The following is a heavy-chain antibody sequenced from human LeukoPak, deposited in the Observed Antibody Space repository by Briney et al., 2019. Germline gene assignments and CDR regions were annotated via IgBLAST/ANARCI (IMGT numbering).Heavy chain of an antibody. V-gene: IGHV3-74*01. J-gene: IGHJ4*02. CDR2: INSDGSST. D-gene: IGHD3-10*01. CDR3: VRGARVSGTASDY. CDR1: GFTFSSYW. Sequence: GGSLRLSCAASGFTFSSYWMHWVRQAPGKGLVWVSRINSDGSSTNYADSVKGRFTISRDNAKNTLHLQMDSLRGEDTAVYYCVRGARVSGTASDYWGQGTLVTVSS.